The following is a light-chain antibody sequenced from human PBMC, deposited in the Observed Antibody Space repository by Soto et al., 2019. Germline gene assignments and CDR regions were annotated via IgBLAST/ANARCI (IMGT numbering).Light chain of an antibody. CDR1: SSDIDAYNY. Sequence: QSVLTQPASVSGSPGQSITISCTGTSSDIDAYNYVSWYQQHPGKAPKLMIYDVSNRPSGISNRFSGSKSGNTTSLTISGLQAEDEADYYCGPYTTSSNYVFGTGTKV. J-gene: IGLJ1*01. CDR3: GPYTTSSNYV. V-gene: IGLV2-14*01. CDR2: DVS.